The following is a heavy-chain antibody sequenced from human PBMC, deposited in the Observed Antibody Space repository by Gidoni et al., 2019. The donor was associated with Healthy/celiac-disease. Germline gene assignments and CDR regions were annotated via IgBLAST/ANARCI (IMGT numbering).Heavy chain of an antibody. CDR1: GFTFSSYG. CDR2: ISYDGSNK. CDR3: ARDMEGGMDV. D-gene: IGHD3-10*01. Sequence: QVQLVESGGGVVQPGRALRLSCAASGFTFSSYGMHGVRQAPGKGLEWVAVISYDGSNKYYADSVKGRFTISRDNSKNTLYLQMNSLRAEDTAVYYCARDMEGGMDVWGQGTTVTVSS. J-gene: IGHJ6*02. V-gene: IGHV3-30*03.